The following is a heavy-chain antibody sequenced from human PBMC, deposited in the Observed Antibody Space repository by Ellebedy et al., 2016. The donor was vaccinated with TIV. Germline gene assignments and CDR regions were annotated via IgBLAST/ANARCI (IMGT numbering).Heavy chain of an antibody. Sequence: PGGSLRLSCAASGFTFSDYGMHRVRQAPGKGLEWVAVISYEGSNKYYADSVKGRFTVSRDNSKNTLYLQMNSLRAEDTAVYYCAKDQSLYFGSGTFDPWGQGTLVTVSS. CDR2: ISYEGSNK. CDR3: AKDQSLYFGSGTFDP. V-gene: IGHV3-30*18. J-gene: IGHJ5*02. D-gene: IGHD3-10*01. CDR1: GFTFSDYG.